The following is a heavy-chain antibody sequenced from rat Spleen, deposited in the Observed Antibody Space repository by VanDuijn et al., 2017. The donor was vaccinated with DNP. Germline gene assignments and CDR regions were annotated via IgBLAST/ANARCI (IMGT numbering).Heavy chain of an antibody. CDR1: GYTFTSYY. CDR3: ASSDVFYGWGIWFAY. Sequence: QVQLQQSGAELAKPGSSVKISCKASGYTFTSYYISWIKQQTTRQGLEYIGYINMGSGGTNYNEKFKGKATLTGGKSSSTAFMQLSSLTPDDSAVFYCASSDVFYGWGIWFAYWGQGTLVTVSS. CDR2: INMGSGGT. V-gene: IGHV1-43*01. D-gene: IGHD1-6*01. J-gene: IGHJ3*01.